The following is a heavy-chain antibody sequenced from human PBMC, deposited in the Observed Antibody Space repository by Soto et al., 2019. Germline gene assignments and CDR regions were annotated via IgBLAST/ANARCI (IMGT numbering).Heavy chain of an antibody. CDR1: GFTFSSYW. V-gene: IGHV3-74*01. Sequence: GGSLRLSCAASGFTFSSYWMHWVRQAPGKGLVWVSRIDTDGSTTTYADSVKGRFTISRDNAKNTLYLQMNSLRAEDTAVYYCTRDIGGGIDYWGQGTLVTVSS. D-gene: IGHD1-26*01. J-gene: IGHJ4*02. CDR2: IDTDGSTT. CDR3: TRDIGGGIDY.